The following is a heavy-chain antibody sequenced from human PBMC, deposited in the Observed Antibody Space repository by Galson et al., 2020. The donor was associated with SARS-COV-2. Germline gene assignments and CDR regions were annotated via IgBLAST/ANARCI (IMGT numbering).Heavy chain of an antibody. CDR2: MNPNSGNT. CDR3: TRGRPSSFDP. Sequence: ASVKVSCKASGYTFSSYDINWARQATGQGLEWMGWMNPNSGNTGYAQKFQGRVTMTSDTPMTTAYMELRSLTSEDTAVYYCTRGRPSSFDPRGQGTLVTVSS. V-gene: IGHV1-8*01. CDR1: GYTFSSYD. J-gene: IGHJ5*02.